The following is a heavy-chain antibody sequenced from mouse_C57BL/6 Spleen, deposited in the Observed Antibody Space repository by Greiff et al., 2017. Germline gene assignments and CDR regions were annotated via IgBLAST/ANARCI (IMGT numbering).Heavy chain of an antibody. J-gene: IGHJ2*01. D-gene: IGHD1-1*02. Sequence: EVKLVESGAELVKPGASVTLSCTASGFNIKDYYMHWVKQRTEQGLEWIGRIDPEDGETTYAPKFQGKATITADTSSNTAYLQLSSLTSEDTAVYYCARGSYDYFDYWGQGTTLTVSS. CDR1: GFNIKDYY. CDR2: IDPEDGET. CDR3: ARGSYDYFDY. V-gene: IGHV14-2*01.